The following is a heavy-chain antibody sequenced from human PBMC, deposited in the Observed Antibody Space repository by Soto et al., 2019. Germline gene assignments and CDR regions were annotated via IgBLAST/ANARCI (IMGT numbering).Heavy chain of an antibody. J-gene: IGHJ4*02. Sequence: AGVKVSCMSSGYTFTSYGIRLVLQAAAQGLEWMGWISAYNGNTNYAQKLQGRVTMTTDTSTSTVYMTLTRLTSDDTAVYYCARDLAKGGGSAGSDYWGQGTLVTVSS. D-gene: IGHD1-26*01. V-gene: IGHV1-18*04. CDR1: GYTFTSYG. CDR3: ARDLAKGGGSAGSDY. CDR2: ISAYNGNT.